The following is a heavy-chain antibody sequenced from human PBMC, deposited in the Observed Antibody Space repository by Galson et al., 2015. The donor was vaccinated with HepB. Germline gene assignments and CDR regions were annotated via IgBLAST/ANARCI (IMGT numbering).Heavy chain of an antibody. CDR2: IWSDGRNE. CDR3: ARDLGGVDGDGLDV. D-gene: IGHD5-24*01. V-gene: IGHV3-33*01. Sequence: SLRLSCAASGFTFSYHGMHWVRQAPGKGLEWVAVIWSDGRNEHYADSVKGQFTISRDNSKNTLYLQMNSLRDDDTAVYYCARDLGGVDGDGLDVWGQGSAVTVSS. J-gene: IGHJ6*02. CDR1: GFTFSYHG.